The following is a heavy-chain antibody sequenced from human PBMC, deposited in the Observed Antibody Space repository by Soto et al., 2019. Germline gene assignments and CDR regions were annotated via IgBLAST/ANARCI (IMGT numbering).Heavy chain of an antibody. D-gene: IGHD2-21*02. CDR2: INAGNGNT. Sequence: QVQLVQSGAEVKKPGASVKVSCKASGYTFTSYAMHWVRQAPGQRLEWMGWINAGNGNTKYSQKFQGRVTITRDTSASTAYMELSSLRSEDTAVYYCARDKVTTADLLWFDPWGQGTLVTVSS. J-gene: IGHJ5*02. CDR3: ARDKVTTADLLWFDP. CDR1: GYTFTSYA. V-gene: IGHV1-3*01.